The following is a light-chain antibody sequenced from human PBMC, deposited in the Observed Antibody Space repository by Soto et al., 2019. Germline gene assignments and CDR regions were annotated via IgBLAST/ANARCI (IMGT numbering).Light chain of an antibody. CDR2: DAS. Sequence: DIQMTQSPSTPSASVGDRVTITYRASQSISSWLAWYQQKPGKAPKLLIFDASSLESGTPSRFSGRRSGPDFTLTISSLQPEDFATYYCQQSYSSPPTFGQGTKVDIK. CDR3: QQSYSSPPT. V-gene: IGKV1-5*01. CDR1: QSISSW. J-gene: IGKJ1*01.